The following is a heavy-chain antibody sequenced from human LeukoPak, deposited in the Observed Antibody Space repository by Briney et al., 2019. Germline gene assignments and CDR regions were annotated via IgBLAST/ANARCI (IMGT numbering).Heavy chain of an antibody. CDR3: ARQTGSGLFILP. CDR2: IYYSGNT. V-gene: IGHV4-4*02. J-gene: IGHJ4*02. Sequence: SGTLSLTCAVSGGSISSRNWWSWVRQPPGKGLEWIGSIYYSGNTYYNASLKSQVSISIDTSKNRFSLRLTSVTAADTAVYYCARQTGSGLFILPGGQGTLVTVSS. CDR1: GGSISSRNW. D-gene: IGHD3/OR15-3a*01.